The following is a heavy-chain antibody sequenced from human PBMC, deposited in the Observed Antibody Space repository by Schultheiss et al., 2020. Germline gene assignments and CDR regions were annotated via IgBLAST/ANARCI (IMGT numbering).Heavy chain of an antibody. CDR1: GGSISSSSYY. CDR2: IYYSGST. Sequence: SATLSLTCTVSGGSISSSSYYWGWIRQPPGKGLEWIGSIYYSGSTYYNPSLKSRVTISVDTSKNQFSLKLSSVTAADTAVYYCAREIILERFPYMDVWGTGTTVTVSS. D-gene: IGHD1-1*01. J-gene: IGHJ6*03. CDR3: AREIILERFPYMDV. V-gene: IGHV4-39*07.